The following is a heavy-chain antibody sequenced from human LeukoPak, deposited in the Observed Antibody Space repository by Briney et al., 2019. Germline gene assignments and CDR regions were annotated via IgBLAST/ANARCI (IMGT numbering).Heavy chain of an antibody. J-gene: IGHJ4*02. CDR2: ISSSSSTI. CDR3: ARVAPNKIAVAGTVGFYFDY. D-gene: IGHD6-19*01. V-gene: IGHV3-48*04. Sequence: GGSLRLSCAASGFTFSSYSMNWVRQAPGKGLEWVSYISSSSSTIYYADSVKGRFTISRDNAKNSLYLQMNSLRAEDTAVYYCARVAPNKIAVAGTVGFYFDYWGQGTLVTVSS. CDR1: GFTFSSYS.